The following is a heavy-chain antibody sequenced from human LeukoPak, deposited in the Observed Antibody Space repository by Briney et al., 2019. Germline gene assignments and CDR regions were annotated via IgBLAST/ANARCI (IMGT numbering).Heavy chain of an antibody. CDR1: GYTLTELS. Sequence: GASVKVSCKVSGYTLTELSMHWVRQAPGKGLEWMGGFDPEDGETIYAQKFQGRVTMTEDTSTDTAYMELSSLRSEDTAVYYCATALIAAHPGGMGPYNCFDPWGQGTLVTVSS. CDR3: ATALIAAHPGGMGPYNCFDP. CDR2: FDPEDGET. D-gene: IGHD6-13*01. J-gene: IGHJ5*02. V-gene: IGHV1-24*01.